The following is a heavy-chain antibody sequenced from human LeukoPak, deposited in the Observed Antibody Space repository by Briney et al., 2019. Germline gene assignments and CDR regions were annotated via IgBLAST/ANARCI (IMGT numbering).Heavy chain of an antibody. CDR3: ARGDLFGSRSGYFDY. V-gene: IGHV3-30*04. D-gene: IGHD6-13*01. J-gene: IGHJ4*02. Sequence: GGSLRLSCAASGFTFSSYAMHWVRQAPGKGLEWVAVISYDGSNKYYADSVKGRFTISRDNSENTLYLQMNSLRAEDTAVYYCARGDLFGSRSGYFDYWGQGTLVTVSS. CDR2: ISYDGSNK. CDR1: GFTFSSYA.